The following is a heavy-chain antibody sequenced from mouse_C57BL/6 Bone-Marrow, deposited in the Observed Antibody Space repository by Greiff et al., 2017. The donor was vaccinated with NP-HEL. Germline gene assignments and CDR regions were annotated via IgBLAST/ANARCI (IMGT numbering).Heavy chain of an antibody. J-gene: IGHJ3*01. D-gene: IGHD2-2*01. Sequence: QVQLQQSGPELVKPGASVKISCKASGYTFTDYYINWVKQRPGQGLEWIGWIFPGSGSTYYNEKFKGKATLTVDKSSITAYMLLSSLTSADSAVYFCARSAPIYYGYGFAYWGQGTLVTVSA. V-gene: IGHV1-75*01. CDR3: ARSAPIYYGYGFAY. CDR2: IFPGSGST. CDR1: GYTFTDYY.